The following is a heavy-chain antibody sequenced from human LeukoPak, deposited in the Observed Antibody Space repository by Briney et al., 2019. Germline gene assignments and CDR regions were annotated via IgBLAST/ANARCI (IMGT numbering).Heavy chain of an antibody. J-gene: IGHJ4*02. CDR1: GDSVSSNTAA. CDR2: TYYRSKWYN. V-gene: IGHV6-1*01. D-gene: IGHD5-24*01. CDR3: TRVEIGPFDY. Sequence: SQTLSLTCAISGDSVSSNTAAWNWIRQSPSRGLEWLGRTYYRSKWYNDYAVSVKSRMTINPDTSKYQFSLQLKSVTPEDAAVYYCTRVEIGPFDYWGQGTLVTVSS.